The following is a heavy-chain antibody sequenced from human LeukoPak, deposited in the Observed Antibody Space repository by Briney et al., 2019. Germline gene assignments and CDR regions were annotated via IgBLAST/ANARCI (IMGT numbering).Heavy chain of an antibody. Sequence: GASVKVSCKASGGTFSSYAISWVRQAPGQGLEWMGRIIPIFGTANYAQKFQGRVTITTDESTSTAYMEVSSLRSEDTAVYYCARAHYYDSSGPPPGDYWGQGTLVTVSS. CDR1: GGTFSSYA. CDR2: IIPIFGTA. CDR3: ARAHYYDSSGPPPGDY. J-gene: IGHJ4*02. V-gene: IGHV1-69*05. D-gene: IGHD3-22*01.